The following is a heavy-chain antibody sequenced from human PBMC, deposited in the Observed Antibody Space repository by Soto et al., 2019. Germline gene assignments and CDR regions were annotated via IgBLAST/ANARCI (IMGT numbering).Heavy chain of an antibody. CDR2: ISYDGSNK. V-gene: IGHV3-30*18. CDR1: GFTFSSYG. D-gene: IGHD2-21*01. Sequence: QVQLVESGGGVVQPGRSLRLSCAASGFTFSSYGMHWVRQAPGKGLEWVAVISYDGSNKYYADSVKGRFTISRDNSKNTLYLQMNSLRVEDTAVYYCAKAVVCYYYYDRDVWDQGTTVTVSS. CDR3: AKAVVCYYYYDRDV. J-gene: IGHJ6*02.